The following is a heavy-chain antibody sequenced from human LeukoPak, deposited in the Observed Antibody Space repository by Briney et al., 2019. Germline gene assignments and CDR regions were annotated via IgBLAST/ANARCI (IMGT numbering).Heavy chain of an antibody. J-gene: IGHJ4*02. CDR2: INTSGGST. CDR1: GYTLTRNN. V-gene: IGHV1-46*01. CDR3: AREERITMVRGVIGY. Sequence: ASVKVSCKASGYTLTRNNMYWVRQGPGQGLEWMGIINTSGGSTSYAQKFQGRVTMTRDTSTSTVYMDLSSLRSEDTAVYYCAREERITMVRGVIGYWGQGTLVTVSS. D-gene: IGHD3-10*01.